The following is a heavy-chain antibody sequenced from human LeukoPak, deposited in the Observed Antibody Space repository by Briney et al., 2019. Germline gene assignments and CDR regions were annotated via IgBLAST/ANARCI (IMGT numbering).Heavy chain of an antibody. D-gene: IGHD3-9*01. CDR2: ISGSGGST. CDR3: AKDRAVLSYYDILTGSADLGY. V-gene: IGHV3-23*01. Sequence: GGSLRLSCAASGFTFSSYAMSWVRQAPGKGLEWVLAISGSGGSTYYADSVKGRFTISRDNSKNTLYLQMNSLRAEDTAVYYCAKDRAVLSYYDILTGSADLGYWGQGTLVTVSS. CDR1: GFTFSSYA. J-gene: IGHJ4*02.